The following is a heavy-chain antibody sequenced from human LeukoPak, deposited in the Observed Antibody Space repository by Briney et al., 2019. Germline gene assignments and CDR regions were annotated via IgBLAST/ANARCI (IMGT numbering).Heavy chain of an antibody. Sequence: SETLSLTCNVSGGSISGYHWSWIRQPPGKGLEWLGYIYYSGSSNYNPSLKSRVTISADTSKNQFSLKLSSVTAADTAVYYCARLTSSGWTEYFQHWGQGTLVTVSS. CDR1: GGSISGYH. CDR2: IYYSGSS. D-gene: IGHD6-19*01. CDR3: ARLTSSGWTEYFQH. J-gene: IGHJ1*01. V-gene: IGHV4-59*01.